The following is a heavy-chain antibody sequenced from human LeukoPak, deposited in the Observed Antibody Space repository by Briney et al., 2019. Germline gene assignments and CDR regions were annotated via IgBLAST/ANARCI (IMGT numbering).Heavy chain of an antibody. J-gene: IGHJ5*02. CDR2: INAGNGNT. CDR3: ARAPRGNSGYCSSTSCTDHRYNWFDP. CDR1: GYTFTNYA. Sequence: ASVKVSCKASGYTFTNYAMHWVRQAPGQRLEWMGWINAGNGNTKYSQEFQGRVTITRDTSASTAYMEVSSLRSEDTAVYYCARAPRGNSGYCSSTSCTDHRYNWFDPWGQGTLVTVSS. V-gene: IGHV1-3*01. D-gene: IGHD2-2*01.